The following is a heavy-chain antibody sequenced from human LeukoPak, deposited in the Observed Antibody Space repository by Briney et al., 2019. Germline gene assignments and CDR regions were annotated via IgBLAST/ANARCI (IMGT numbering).Heavy chain of an antibody. CDR3: ARERGNYGDPAFDY. Sequence: PGGSLRLSCAASGFTFSSYGMHWVRQAPGKGLEWVAVIWYDGSNKYYADSVKGRFTISRDNSKNTLYLQMNSLRAEDTAVYYWARERGNYGDPAFDYWGQGPLVTVSS. CDR2: IWYDGSNK. V-gene: IGHV3-33*01. D-gene: IGHD4-17*01. CDR1: GFTFSSYG. J-gene: IGHJ4*02.